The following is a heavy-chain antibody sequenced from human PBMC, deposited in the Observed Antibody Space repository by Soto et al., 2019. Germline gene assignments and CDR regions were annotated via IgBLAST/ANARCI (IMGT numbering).Heavy chain of an antibody. CDR1: GYTFTSYA. D-gene: IGHD4-17*01. CDR3: ARATAATYFDY. Sequence: ASVKVSCKASGYTFTSYAMHWVRQAPGQRLEWMGWINAGNGNTKYSQKFQGRVTITRDTSASTAYMELSSLSSEDTAVYYCARATAATYFDYWGQGTLVTVSS. CDR2: INAGNGNT. V-gene: IGHV1-3*01. J-gene: IGHJ4*02.